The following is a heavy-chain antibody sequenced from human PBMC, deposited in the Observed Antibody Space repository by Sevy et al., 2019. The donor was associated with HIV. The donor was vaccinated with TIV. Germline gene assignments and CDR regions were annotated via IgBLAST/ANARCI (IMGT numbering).Heavy chain of an antibody. CDR3: ARDPRLYGDNVEGFDS. CDR2: ISYDDSTK. V-gene: IGHV3-30*03. CDR1: GFTLSTHV. J-gene: IGHJ4*02. D-gene: IGHD4-17*01. Sequence: GGSLRLSCEVSGFTLSTHVMHWVRQAPGKGLDWVAAISYDDSTKYYADSVKGRFTISRDNSKNSLFLQMKSLTPEDTAVYYCARDPRLYGDNVEGFDSWGQGTLVTVSS.